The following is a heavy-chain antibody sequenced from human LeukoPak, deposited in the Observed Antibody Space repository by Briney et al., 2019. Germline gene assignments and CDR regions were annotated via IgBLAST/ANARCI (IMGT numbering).Heavy chain of an antibody. D-gene: IGHD6-19*01. CDR1: GGSFSGYY. CDR2: INHSGST. J-gene: IGHJ4*02. V-gene: IGHV4-34*01. Sequence: SETLSLTCAVYGGSFSGYYWGWIRQPPGKGLEWIGEINHSGSTNYNPSLKSRVTISVGTSKNQFSLKLSSVTAADTAVYYCARGPPYSSGWYGAYWGQGTLVTVSS. CDR3: ARGPPYSSGWYGAY.